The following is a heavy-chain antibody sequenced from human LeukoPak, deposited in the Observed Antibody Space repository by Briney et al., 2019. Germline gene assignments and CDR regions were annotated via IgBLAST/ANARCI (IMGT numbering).Heavy chain of an antibody. V-gene: IGHV3-48*01. J-gene: IGHJ4*02. Sequence: PGGSLRLSCAASGFTFSSYSMNWVRQAPGKGLEWVSYISSSSSTVYYADSVKGRFTISRDNAKNSLYLQMNSLRAEDTAVYYCARSGWGIVVVPAEGFDYWGQGTLVTVSS. CDR3: ARSGWGIVVVPAEGFDY. D-gene: IGHD2-2*01. CDR1: GFTFSSYS. CDR2: ISSSSSTV.